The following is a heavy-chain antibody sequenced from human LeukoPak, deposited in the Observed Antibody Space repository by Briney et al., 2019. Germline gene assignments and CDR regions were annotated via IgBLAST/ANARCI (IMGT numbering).Heavy chain of an antibody. CDR3: ARDTYCSGGSCYSLAVDY. D-gene: IGHD2-15*01. CDR2: ISYDGSNK. V-gene: IGHV3-30*04. J-gene: IGHJ4*02. CDR1: GFTFSSYA. Sequence: GGSLRLSCAASGFTFSSYAMHWVRQAPGKGLEWLAVISYDGSNKYYADSVKGRFTISRDNSKNTLYLQMNSLRAEDTAVYYCARDTYCSGGSCYSLAVDYWGQGTLVTVSS.